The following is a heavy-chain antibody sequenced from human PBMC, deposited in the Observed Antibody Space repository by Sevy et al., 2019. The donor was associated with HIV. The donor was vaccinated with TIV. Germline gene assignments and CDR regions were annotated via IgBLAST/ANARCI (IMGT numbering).Heavy chain of an antibody. CDR3: AGRKVGDFWSGSIRGPWAGGPLFDY. D-gene: IGHD3-3*01. CDR2: ISHSGDST. CDR1: GFTFSSYA. J-gene: IGHJ4*02. Sequence: GGSLRLSCTSSGFTFSSYAMNWVRQAPGKGLEWVSTISHSGDSTYYADSVKGRFTISRDNSENTLYLQMNSLRAEDTALYYCAGRKVGDFWSGSIRGPWAGGPLFDYWGQGTLVTVSP. V-gene: IGHV3-23*01.